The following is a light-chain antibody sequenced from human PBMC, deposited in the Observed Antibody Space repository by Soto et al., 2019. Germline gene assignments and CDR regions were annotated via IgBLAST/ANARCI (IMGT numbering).Light chain of an antibody. CDR1: QSVSSN. J-gene: IGKJ5*01. CDR2: DAS. Sequence: EIVMTQSPAPLSVSPGERATLSCRASQSVSSNLAWHQQKPGQAPRILMYDASTRATGIPARFSGSXSGTEFTLTISSLQSEDFAVYYLQQYNNWHISVGQGTRLESK. CDR3: QQYNNWHIS. V-gene: IGKV3-15*01.